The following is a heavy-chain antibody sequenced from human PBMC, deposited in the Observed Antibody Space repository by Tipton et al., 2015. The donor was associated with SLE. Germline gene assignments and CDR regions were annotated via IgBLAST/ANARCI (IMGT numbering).Heavy chain of an antibody. D-gene: IGHD3-3*01. CDR1: GGSFSGYY. Sequence: TLSLTCAVYGGSFSGYYWSWIRQPPGKGLEWIGEINHSGSTNYNPSLKSRVTISVDTSKNQFSLKLSSVTAADTAVYYCAKDRFFGVVTDAFDIWGQGTMVTVSS. CDR2: INHSGST. J-gene: IGHJ3*02. V-gene: IGHV4-34*01. CDR3: AKDRFFGVVTDAFDI.